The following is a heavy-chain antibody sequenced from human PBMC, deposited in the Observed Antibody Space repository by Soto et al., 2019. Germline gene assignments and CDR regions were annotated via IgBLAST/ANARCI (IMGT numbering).Heavy chain of an antibody. Sequence: QVQLVESGGGVVQPGRSLRLSCTASGFTFSNYGMHWVRQAPGKGLKWVAVISYDGSNKYYADSVKGRFTISRDNAKNSLYLQMNSLRAEDTAVYYCARDRFYDSSGYYYSFFFDYWGQGTLVTVSS. V-gene: IGHV3-30-3*01. CDR1: GFTFSNYG. CDR2: ISYDGSNK. D-gene: IGHD3-22*01. CDR3: ARDRFYDSSGYYYSFFFDY. J-gene: IGHJ4*02.